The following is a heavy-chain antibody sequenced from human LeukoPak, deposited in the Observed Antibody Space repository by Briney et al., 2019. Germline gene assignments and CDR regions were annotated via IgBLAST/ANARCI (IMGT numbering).Heavy chain of an antibody. V-gene: IGHV4-4*07. D-gene: IGHD3-22*01. CDR3: ARDRYYYDSSGYTFKYNWFDP. Sequence: SETLSLTCTVSGGSISSYYWSWIRQPAGKGLEWIGRIYTSGSTNYNPSLKSRVTMSVDTSKNQFSLKLSSVTAADTAVYYCARDRYYYDSSGYTFKYNWFDPWGQGTLVTVSS. CDR2: IYTSGST. J-gene: IGHJ5*02. CDR1: GGSISSYY.